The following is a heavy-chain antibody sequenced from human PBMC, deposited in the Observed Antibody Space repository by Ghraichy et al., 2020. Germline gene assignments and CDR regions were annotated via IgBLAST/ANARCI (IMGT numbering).Heavy chain of an antibody. D-gene: IGHD3-10*01. CDR1: GFTFGGYP. V-gene: IGHV3-30-3*01. Sequence: GGSLRLSCKGSGFTFGGYPMHWVRQAPGKGLEWVAVISYDGSNRYYADSVKGRFSISRDNTKKTLILQMNDLGVEDTAIYYCARLPIQQFGEFDPDVWGQGTLVTVSS. CDR2: ISYDGSNR. CDR3: ARLPIQQFGEFDPDV. J-gene: IGHJ4*02.